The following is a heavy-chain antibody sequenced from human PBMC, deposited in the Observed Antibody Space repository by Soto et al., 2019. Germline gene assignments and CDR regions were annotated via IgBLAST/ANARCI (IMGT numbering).Heavy chain of an antibody. CDR1: GFTFSIYA. CDR2: ISINGGST. D-gene: IGHD3-22*01. J-gene: IGHJ4*02. Sequence: PGGSLRLSCSASGFTFSIYAMHWVRQAPGKGLEYVSSISINGGSTHYADSVKGRFTISRDNSKNTQYLQMSSLRADDTALYYCVKGEYYYDSSGYYPFDDWGQVTLVTVSS. CDR3: VKGEYYYDSSGYYPFDD. V-gene: IGHV3-64D*06.